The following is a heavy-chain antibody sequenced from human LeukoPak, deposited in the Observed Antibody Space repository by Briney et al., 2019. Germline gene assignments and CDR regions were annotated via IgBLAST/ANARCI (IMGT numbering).Heavy chain of an antibody. Sequence: SVKVSCKASGGTFSSYAISWVRQAPGQGLEWMGRIIPILGIANYAQKFQGRATITADKSTSTAYMELSSLRSEDTAVYYCARVVAVAGTDQFDYWGQGTLVTVSS. J-gene: IGHJ4*02. CDR1: GGTFSSYA. D-gene: IGHD6-19*01. CDR2: IIPILGIA. V-gene: IGHV1-69*04. CDR3: ARVVAVAGTDQFDY.